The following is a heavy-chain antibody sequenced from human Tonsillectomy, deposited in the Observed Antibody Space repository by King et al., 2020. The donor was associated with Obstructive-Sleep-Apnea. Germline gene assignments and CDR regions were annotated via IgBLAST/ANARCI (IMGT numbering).Heavy chain of an antibody. CDR1: GFTFSLYS. CDR3: ARDMGSSSWAQFDP. CDR2: ISSSSKYI. V-gene: IGHV3-21*01. D-gene: IGHD6-13*01. Sequence: VQLVESGGGLVKPGGSLRLSCAASGFTFSLYSMNWVRQAPGKGLEWASSISSSSKYIYYADSVKGRFTISRDNAKNSLYLQMNSRRAEDTAVYYCARDMGSSSWAQFDPWGQGTLVTVSS. J-gene: IGHJ5*02.